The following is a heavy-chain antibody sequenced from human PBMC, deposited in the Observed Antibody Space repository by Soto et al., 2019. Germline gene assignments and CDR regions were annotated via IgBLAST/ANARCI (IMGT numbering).Heavy chain of an antibody. CDR1: GGSISSYY. Sequence: SETLSLTCTVSGGSISSYYWSWIRQPPGKGLEWIGYIYYSGSTNYNPSLKSRVTISVDTSKNQFSLKLSSVTAADTAVYHCARDVGSVGTYYFDYWGQGTLVTVSS. D-gene: IGHD7-27*01. V-gene: IGHV4-59*01. CDR2: IYYSGST. CDR3: ARDVGSVGTYYFDY. J-gene: IGHJ4*02.